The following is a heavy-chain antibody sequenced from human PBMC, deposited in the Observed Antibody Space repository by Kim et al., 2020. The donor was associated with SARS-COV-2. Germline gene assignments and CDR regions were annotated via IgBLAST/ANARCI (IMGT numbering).Heavy chain of an antibody. Sequence: GGSLILSCAASGFTFSHYWINWVRHAPGKGLVWVSRISSDGSTTHYADSVKGRFTLSRDNAENTLFLQMNSLRVEDTAVYFCARGIFRDGFDVWGQGTTGPVSS. CDR2: ISSDGSTT. J-gene: IGHJ6*02. CDR1: GFTFSHYW. D-gene: IGHD2-15*01. CDR3: ARGIFRDGFDV. V-gene: IGHV3-74*01.